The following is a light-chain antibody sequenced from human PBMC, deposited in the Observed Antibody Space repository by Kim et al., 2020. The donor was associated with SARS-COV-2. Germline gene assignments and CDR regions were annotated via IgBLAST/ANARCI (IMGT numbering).Light chain of an antibody. CDR1: QSVSSY. J-gene: IGKJ4*01. Sequence: SLSPGERATLSCRASQSVSSYLAWYQQKPGQAPRLLIFDASNRATGIPARFSGSGSGTEFTLTISSLEPEDFAVYYCQQRSISLTFGGGTKVDIK. CDR2: DAS. V-gene: IGKV3-11*01. CDR3: QQRSISLT.